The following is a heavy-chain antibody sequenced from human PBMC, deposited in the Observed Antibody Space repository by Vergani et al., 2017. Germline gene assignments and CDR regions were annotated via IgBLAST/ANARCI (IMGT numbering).Heavy chain of an antibody. J-gene: IGHJ6*02. CDR2: IWYDGSNQ. V-gene: IGHV3-33*06. Sequence: QVQLVESGGGVVQPGRSLRLSCAASGFTFSNYAMHWVRQAPGKGLEWVAVIWYDGSNQYYADSVKGRFTISRDNSKNTLYLQMNSLRAEDTAVYYCAKAYYDFWSGRPDYYYGMDVWGQGTTVTVSS. CDR1: GFTFSNYA. CDR3: AKAYYDFWSGRPDYYYGMDV. D-gene: IGHD3-3*01.